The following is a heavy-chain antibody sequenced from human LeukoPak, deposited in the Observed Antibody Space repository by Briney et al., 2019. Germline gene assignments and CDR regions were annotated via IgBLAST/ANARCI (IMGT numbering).Heavy chain of an antibody. Sequence: SETLSLTCTVSGGSISSYYWSWIRQPPGKGLEWIGEINHSGSTNYNPSLKSRVTISVDTSKNQFSLKLSSVTAADTAVYYCARRIAARPSWFDPWGQGTLVTVSS. CDR1: GGSISSYY. V-gene: IGHV4-34*01. CDR3: ARRIAARPSWFDP. J-gene: IGHJ5*02. CDR2: INHSGST. D-gene: IGHD6-6*01.